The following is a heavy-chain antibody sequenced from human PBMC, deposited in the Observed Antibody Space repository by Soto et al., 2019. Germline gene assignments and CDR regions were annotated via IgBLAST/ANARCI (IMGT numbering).Heavy chain of an antibody. CDR3: AKDGYCSSTSCYGYDCDY. Sequence: EVQLVESGGGLVQPGRSLRLSCAASGFTFADYAIHWVRQAPGKGLEWVSGISWNSGTIGYADSVKGGFTISRDNAKNSLYLQMNSLRAEDTALYYCAKDGYCSSTSCYGYDCDYWGQGTLVTVSS. V-gene: IGHV3-9*01. CDR2: ISWNSGTI. D-gene: IGHD2-2*01. J-gene: IGHJ4*02. CDR1: GFTFADYA.